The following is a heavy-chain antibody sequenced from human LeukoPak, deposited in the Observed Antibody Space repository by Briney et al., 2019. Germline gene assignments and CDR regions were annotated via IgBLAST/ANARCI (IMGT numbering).Heavy chain of an antibody. Sequence: GGSLRLSCAASGFTFSNAWMSWVRQAPGKGLEWVGRIKSKTDGGTTDYAAPVKGRVTISRDDSKNTLYLQMNSLKTEDTAVYYCTTGGKSYYYDSSGYYYVDYWGQGTLVTVSS. CDR2: IKSKTDGGTT. CDR1: GFTFSNAW. D-gene: IGHD3-22*01. V-gene: IGHV3-15*01. J-gene: IGHJ4*02. CDR3: TTGGKSYYYDSSGYYYVDY.